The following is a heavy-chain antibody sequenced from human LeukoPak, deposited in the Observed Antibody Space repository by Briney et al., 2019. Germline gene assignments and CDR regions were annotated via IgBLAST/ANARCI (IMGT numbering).Heavy chain of an antibody. CDR3: ARQGGAVAGTGRDFDY. J-gene: IGHJ4*02. CDR2: IYPGDSDT. D-gene: IGHD6-19*01. Sequence: GESLKISCQGFGYPFTTSWIGWVRQMPGKGLEWMGIIYPGDSDTRYSPSFQGQVTISADKSISTAYLQWSSLKASDTAMYYCARQGGAVAGTGRDFDYWGQGTLVTVSS. V-gene: IGHV5-51*01. CDR1: GYPFTTSW.